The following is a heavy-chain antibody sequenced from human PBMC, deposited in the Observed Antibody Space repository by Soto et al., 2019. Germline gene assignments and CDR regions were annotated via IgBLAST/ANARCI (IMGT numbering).Heavy chain of an antibody. J-gene: IGHJ6*02. CDR2: ISSSSSYI. CDR3: ARAEGYSMDV. V-gene: IGHV3-21*01. CDR1: GFTFSSYS. Sequence: EVQLVESGGGLVKPGGSLRLSCAASGFTFSSYSMNWVRQAPGKGLEWVSSISSSSSYIYYADSVKGRFTISRDNAKNSLYLQMNRLRAADTAVHYCARAEGYSMDVWGQGTTVTFSS.